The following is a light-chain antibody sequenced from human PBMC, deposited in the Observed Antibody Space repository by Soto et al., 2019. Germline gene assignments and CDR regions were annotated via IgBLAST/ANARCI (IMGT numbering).Light chain of an antibody. CDR1: QSVGSD. V-gene: IGKV3-20*01. CDR3: QQYGSSPWK. CDR2: GAS. Sequence: EIVMTQSPATLSVSPGEGATLSCRASQSVGSDLAWYQQKPGQAPRLVIFGASSRATGIPGRFSGSGSGTAFTLTISRLEPEDFAVYYCQQYGSSPWKFGQGTKVDIK. J-gene: IGKJ1*01.